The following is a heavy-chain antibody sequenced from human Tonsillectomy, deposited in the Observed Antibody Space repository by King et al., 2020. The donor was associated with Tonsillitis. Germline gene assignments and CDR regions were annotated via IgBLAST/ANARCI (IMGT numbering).Heavy chain of an antibody. CDR1: GFTFSDYG. Sequence: VQLVESGGGVVQPERSLRLSCAGSGFTFSDYGMHWVRQAPGKGLEWVAIISYDGSDEYYTDSVKGRFTVSRDNSKNTLYLQMTSLRAEDTAVYYCAKAFSGTYDAFDIWGQGTMVTVSS. D-gene: IGHD1-7*01. V-gene: IGHV3-30*18. CDR2: ISYDGSDE. CDR3: AKAFSGTYDAFDI. J-gene: IGHJ3*02.